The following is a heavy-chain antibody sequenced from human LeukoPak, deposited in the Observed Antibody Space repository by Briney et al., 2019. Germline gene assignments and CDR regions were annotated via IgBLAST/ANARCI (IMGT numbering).Heavy chain of an antibody. V-gene: IGHV3-7*05. CDR1: GFTFSRYW. CDR3: AKDDGSSGGSCYDY. J-gene: IGHJ4*02. CDR2: IKEDGSEK. Sequence: GGSLRLSCAASGFTFSRYWMSWVRQAPGKGLEWVANIKEDGSEKYYVDSVKGRFTISRDNSKNTLYLQMNSLRAEDTAVYYCAKDDGSSGGSCYDYWGQGTLVTVSS. D-gene: IGHD2-15*01.